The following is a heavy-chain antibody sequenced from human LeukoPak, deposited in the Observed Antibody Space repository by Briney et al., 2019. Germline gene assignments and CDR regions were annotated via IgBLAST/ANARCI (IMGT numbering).Heavy chain of an antibody. V-gene: IGHV3-23*01. Sequence: PGGSLRLSCAASGFTFTSYAMNWVRQAPGKGLEWVSGISASGGSTYYTDSVKGRFTISRDNSKNTLYLQMNSLRAEDTAVYYCAKDVGNYHDSSGCLSPMPFDSWGQGTLVTVSS. CDR1: GFTFTSYA. CDR2: ISASGGST. D-gene: IGHD3-22*01. J-gene: IGHJ4*02. CDR3: AKDVGNYHDSSGCLSPMPFDS.